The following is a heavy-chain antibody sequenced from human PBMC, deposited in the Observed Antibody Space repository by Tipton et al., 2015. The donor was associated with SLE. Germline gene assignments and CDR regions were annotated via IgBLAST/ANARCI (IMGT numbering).Heavy chain of an antibody. CDR2: IYYTGST. V-gene: IGHV4-59*11. CDR1: GASISSQY. D-gene: IGHD1-26*01. J-gene: IGHJ4*02. Sequence: TLSLTCTVSGASISSQYWNWIRQPPGKGLEWIGYIYYTGSTSYNPSLKSRVTISVDMSKNQFSLNLRSVTAADTAVYYCTRGIVGATAPEYWGRGTLVTVSS. CDR3: TRGIVGATAPEY.